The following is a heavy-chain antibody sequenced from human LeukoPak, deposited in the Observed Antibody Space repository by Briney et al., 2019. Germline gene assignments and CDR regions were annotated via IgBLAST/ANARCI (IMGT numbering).Heavy chain of an antibody. V-gene: IGHV4-34*01. CDR2: INHSGST. Sequence: GEINHSGSTNYNPSLKSRVTISVDTSKNQFSLKLSSVTAADTAVYYCARGKYYYGSGSYEYWGQGTLVTVSS. CDR3: ARGKYYYGSGSYEY. D-gene: IGHD3-10*01. J-gene: IGHJ4*02.